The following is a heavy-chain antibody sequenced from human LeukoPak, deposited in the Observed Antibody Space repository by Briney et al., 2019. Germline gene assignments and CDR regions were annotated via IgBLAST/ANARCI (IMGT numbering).Heavy chain of an antibody. D-gene: IGHD5-12*01. CDR1: GGSLSSYY. CDR3: ARSHSGYAYYYGMDV. V-gene: IGHV4-59*08. CDR2: IYYSGST. Sequence: SETLSLTCTVSGGSLSSYYWSWIRQPPGKGLEWIGYIYYSGSTNYNPSLKSRVTISVDTSKNQFSLKLSSVTAADTAVYYCARSHSGYAYYYGMDVWGQGTTVTVSS. J-gene: IGHJ6*02.